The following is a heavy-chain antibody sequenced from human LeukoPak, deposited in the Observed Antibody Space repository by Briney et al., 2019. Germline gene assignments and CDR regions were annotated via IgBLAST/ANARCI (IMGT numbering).Heavy chain of an antibody. D-gene: IGHD1-26*01. CDR1: GFTFSSYW. CDR3: ARVPSRIVGATTNAFDI. CDR2: INSDGSST. J-gene: IGHJ3*02. V-gene: IGHV3-74*01. Sequence: PGGSLRLSCAASGFTFSSYWMHWVRQAPGKGLGWVSRINSDGSSTSYANCVKGRLTISRNNAKNTLYLQMNSLRAEDTAVYYCARVPSRIVGATTNAFDIWGQGTMVTVSS.